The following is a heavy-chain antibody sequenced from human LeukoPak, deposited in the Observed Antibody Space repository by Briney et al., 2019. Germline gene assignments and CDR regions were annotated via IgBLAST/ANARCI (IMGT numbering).Heavy chain of an antibody. J-gene: IGHJ4*02. CDR2: INPNSGGT. Sequence: ASVTVSYKASGYTFTDYYMHWVRQAPGQGREWMGWINPNSGGTNYAQKFQGRVTITRDTSISTAYMELSRLRSDDTAVYYCARVPTYCSSTSCYARFDYWGQGTLVTVSS. V-gene: IGHV1-2*02. CDR3: ARVPTYCSSTSCYARFDY. CDR1: GYTFTDYY. D-gene: IGHD2-2*01.